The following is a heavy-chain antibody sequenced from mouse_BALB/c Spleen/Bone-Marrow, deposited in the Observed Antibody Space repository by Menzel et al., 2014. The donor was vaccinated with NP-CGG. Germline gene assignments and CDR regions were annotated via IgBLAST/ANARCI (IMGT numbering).Heavy chain of an antibody. Sequence: EVQLQQSGPELVKPGASVKISCKASGYSFTGYFMNWVKRSHGKSLEWIGRINPYNGDTFYNQKFKGKATLTVDKSSSTAHMELLSLTSEDSAVYYCGRSGYYGSSYFDVWGAGTTVTVSS. CDR3: GRSGYYGSSYFDV. D-gene: IGHD1-1*01. CDR1: GYSFTGYF. CDR2: INPYNGDT. V-gene: IGHV1-37*01. J-gene: IGHJ1*01.